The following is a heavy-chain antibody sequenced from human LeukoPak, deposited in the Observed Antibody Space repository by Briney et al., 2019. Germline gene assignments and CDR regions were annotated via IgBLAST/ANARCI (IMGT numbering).Heavy chain of an antibody. CDR3: ATWYYDSGGYRYFDY. CDR2: IYYSGTT. Sequence: SETLSLTCTVSGGSISSGGYYWSWIRQHPGKGLEWIGYIYYSGTTAYNPSLKSRVTISVDTSKNQFSLKPDSVTAADTAVYYCATWYYDSGGYRYFDYWGQGTLVTVSS. D-gene: IGHD3-22*01. V-gene: IGHV4-61*08. CDR1: GGSISSGGYY. J-gene: IGHJ4*02.